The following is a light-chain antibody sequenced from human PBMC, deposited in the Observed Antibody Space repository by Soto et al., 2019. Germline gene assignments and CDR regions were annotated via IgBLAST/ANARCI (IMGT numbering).Light chain of an antibody. J-gene: IGKJ1*01. V-gene: IGKV1-5*01. CDR2: AAS. CDR3: QRSNTYSWS. Sequence: EMPQTHSSLSASVGDEVTINWRASQTIMTYLNWYQLYPGKPPRLLIYAASSLQSGVPLRFSGSASRTEFTLTICSLQPDDFATSYCQRSNTYSWSYGQG. CDR1: QTIMTY.